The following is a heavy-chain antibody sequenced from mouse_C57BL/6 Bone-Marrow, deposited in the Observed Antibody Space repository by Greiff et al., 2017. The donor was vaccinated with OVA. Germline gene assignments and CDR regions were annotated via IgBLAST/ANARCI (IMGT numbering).Heavy chain of an antibody. Sequence: VQLQQSGAELVKPGASVKMSCKASGYTFTSYWITWVKQRPGQGLEWIGDIYPGSGSTNYNEKFKSKATLTVDTSSSTAYMQLSSLTSEDSAVYYCARFGYYGSSLDYWGQGTTLTVSS. CDR3: ARFGYYGSSLDY. V-gene: IGHV1-55*01. CDR1: GYTFTSYW. D-gene: IGHD1-1*01. J-gene: IGHJ2*01. CDR2: IYPGSGST.